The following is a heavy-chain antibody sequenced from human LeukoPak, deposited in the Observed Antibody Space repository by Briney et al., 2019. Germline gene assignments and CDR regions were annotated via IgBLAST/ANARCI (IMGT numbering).Heavy chain of an antibody. Sequence: SETLSLTCAVSGYSISSGYYWGWIRQPPGKGLEWIGSIYHSGSTYYNPSLKSRVTISVDTSKNQFSLKLSSVTAADTAVYYCARRGGSSGYQRYFGYWGQGTLVTVSS. CDR2: IYHSGST. V-gene: IGHV4-38-2*01. J-gene: IGHJ4*02. D-gene: IGHD3-22*01. CDR3: ARRGGSSGYQRYFGY. CDR1: GYSISSGYY.